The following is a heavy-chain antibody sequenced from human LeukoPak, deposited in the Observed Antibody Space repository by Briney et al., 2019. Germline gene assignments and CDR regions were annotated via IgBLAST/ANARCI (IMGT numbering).Heavy chain of an antibody. V-gene: IGHV3-74*01. J-gene: IGHJ3*02. D-gene: IGHD2-15*01. Sequence: GGSLRLSCAASGFTVSSNYMSWVRQAPGKGLVWVSRINSDGSNILYADSVKGRFTMSRDNAKNTLYLQMNSLRAEDTAVYYCASPVVEVVANAFDIWGQGTMVTVSS. CDR3: ASPVVEVVANAFDI. CDR2: INSDGSNI. CDR1: GFTVSSNY.